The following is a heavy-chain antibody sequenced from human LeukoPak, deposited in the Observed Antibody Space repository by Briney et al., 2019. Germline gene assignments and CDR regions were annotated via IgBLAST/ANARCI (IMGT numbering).Heavy chain of an antibody. CDR3: TKDIDGDYRFGVDF. CDR2: VSWNSGSI. CDR1: GFVFTTYY. J-gene: IGHJ4*02. Sequence: GGSLRLSCAASGFVFTTYYMGWVRQAPGKGLEWVSGVSWNSGSIGYADSVKGRFTISRDNAKNSLYLQMNSLRAEDTALYYCTKDIDGDYRFGVDFWGQGTLVTVSS. D-gene: IGHD4-17*01. V-gene: IGHV3-9*01.